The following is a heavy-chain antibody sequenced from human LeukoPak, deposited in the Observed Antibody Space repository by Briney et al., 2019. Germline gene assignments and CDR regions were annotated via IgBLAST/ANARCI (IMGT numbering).Heavy chain of an antibody. D-gene: IGHD2-2*01. V-gene: IGHV3-21*05. Sequence: GGSLRLSCAASGFTFSFYAINWVRQAPGKGLEGVSYINDDSSDIHYAGSVRGRFTTSRDDARKTLYLQLSSLRVEHTAVYYCARDTFQPGLIDSWGQGTLVTVSS. CDR2: INDDSSDI. CDR1: GFTFSFYA. CDR3: ARDTFQPGLIDS. J-gene: IGHJ4*02.